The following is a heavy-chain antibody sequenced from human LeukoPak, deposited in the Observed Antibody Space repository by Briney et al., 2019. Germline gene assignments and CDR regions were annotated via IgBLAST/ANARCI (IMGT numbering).Heavy chain of an antibody. J-gene: IGHJ6*02. D-gene: IGHD1-26*01. V-gene: IGHV3-23*01. Sequence: GGSLRLSCAGSGFTFSSYAMSWVRQAPGKGLEWVSTISGSGGAGTYYADSVKGRFTVSRDNSRNTLYLPMNSLRAEDTAVYYCVKDRGGSPFYGMDVWGQGTTVTVSS. CDR3: VKDRGGSPFYGMDV. CDR2: ISGSGGAGT. CDR1: GFTFSSYA.